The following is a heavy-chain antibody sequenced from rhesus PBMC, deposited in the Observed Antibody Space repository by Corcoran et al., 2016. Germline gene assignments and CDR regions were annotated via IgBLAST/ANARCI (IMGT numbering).Heavy chain of an antibody. D-gene: IGHD3-28*01. V-gene: IGHV4-80*01. Sequence: QVQLQESGPGLVKPSETLSLTCAVSGGSFSSYWWSWIRQPPGKGLEWIGEINGNSGSTNYNPALKSRVTISKDASKNQFSLKLSSVTAADAAVYYWARVKEVITNSNDYWSQGVLVTVSS. CDR1: GGSFSSYW. CDR2: INGNSGST. J-gene: IGHJ4*01. CDR3: ARVKEVITNSNDY.